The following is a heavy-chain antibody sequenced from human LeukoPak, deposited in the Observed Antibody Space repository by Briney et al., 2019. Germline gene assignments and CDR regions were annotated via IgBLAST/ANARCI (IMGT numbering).Heavy chain of an antibody. V-gene: IGHV1-2*02. Sequence: ASVKVSCKASGYTFTSYDINWVRQATGQGLEWMGWINPNSGGTNYAQKFQGRVTMTRDTSISTAYMELSRLRSDDTAVYYCAREFAAAGLDYWGQGTLVTVSS. CDR3: AREFAAAGLDY. CDR2: INPNSGGT. J-gene: IGHJ4*02. D-gene: IGHD6-13*01. CDR1: GYTFTSYD.